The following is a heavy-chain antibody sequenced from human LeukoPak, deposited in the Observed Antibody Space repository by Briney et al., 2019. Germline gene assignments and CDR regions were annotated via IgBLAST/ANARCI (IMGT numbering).Heavy chain of an antibody. CDR3: ARIHCGPSHQICYNH. Sequence: PSETLSLTCGVYGVSFTDYYWSWIRQSPGKGLEWIGEINHVGGTKYNPSLKGRVTIAVDTSAKQFSLILNSVTAADTAIYYCARIHCGPSHQICYNHWGRGTLVTVSS. J-gene: IGHJ5*02. D-gene: IGHD2-21*01. CDR1: GVSFTDYY. CDR2: INHVGGT. V-gene: IGHV4-34*01.